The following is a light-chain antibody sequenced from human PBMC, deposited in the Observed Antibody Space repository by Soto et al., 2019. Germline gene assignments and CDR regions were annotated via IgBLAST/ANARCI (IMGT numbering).Light chain of an antibody. CDR2: GAS. CDR3: QQYNNWPLG. J-gene: IGKJ1*01. V-gene: IGKV3-15*01. Sequence: EIVMTQSPATLSVSPGERATLSCRASQSVSSNVAWYQQKPGQAPRLLIYGASTRATGIPARFSGSGSGTEFTLTISSLQSEDFAVYYCQQYNNWPLGFGQGTKVEIK. CDR1: QSVSSN.